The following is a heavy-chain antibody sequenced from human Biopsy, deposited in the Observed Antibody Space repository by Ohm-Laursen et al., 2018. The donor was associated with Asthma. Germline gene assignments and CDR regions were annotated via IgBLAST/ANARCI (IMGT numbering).Heavy chain of an antibody. D-gene: IGHD6-13*01. J-gene: IGHJ6*02. CDR1: GGSFSGYY. Sequence: GTLSLTCAVYGGSFSGYYWSWIRQPPGKGLEWIGEINHSGSTNYNPSLKSRVTTSVDTSKNQFSLKLSSVTAADTAVYYCARITNDRIAAAGRYYYYGMDVWGQGTTVTVSS. CDR2: INHSGST. CDR3: ARITNDRIAAAGRYYYYGMDV. V-gene: IGHV4-34*01.